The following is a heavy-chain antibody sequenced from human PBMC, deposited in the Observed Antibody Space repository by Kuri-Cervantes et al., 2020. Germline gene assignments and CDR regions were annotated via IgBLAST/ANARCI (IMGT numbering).Heavy chain of an antibody. CDR2: INPSGGST. D-gene: IGHD1-26*01. Sequence: ASVKVSCKASGYTFTSYYMHWVRQAPGQGLEWMGIINPSGGSTSHAQKFQGRVTMTRDTSTSTVYMELSSLRSEDTAVYYCATERGSGSFRSTYAFDIWGQGTMVTVSS. CDR3: ATERGSGSFRSTYAFDI. V-gene: IGHV1-46*01. CDR1: GYTFTSYY. J-gene: IGHJ3*02.